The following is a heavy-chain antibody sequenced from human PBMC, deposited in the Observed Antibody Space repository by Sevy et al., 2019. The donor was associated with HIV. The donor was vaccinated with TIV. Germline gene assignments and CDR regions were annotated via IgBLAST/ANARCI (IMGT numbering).Heavy chain of an antibody. CDR2: INTNSGGT. CDR1: GYTFTGYY. CDR3: ARDFDTGTPVY. Sequence: ASVKVSCKASGYTFTGYYVHWVRQAPGQGLEWMGWINTNSGGTNYAQKFQGRVTMTRDTSISTAYMELSSLGSDDTAVYYCARDFDTGTPVYWGQGTLVTVSS. D-gene: IGHD1-1*01. V-gene: IGHV1-2*02. J-gene: IGHJ4*02.